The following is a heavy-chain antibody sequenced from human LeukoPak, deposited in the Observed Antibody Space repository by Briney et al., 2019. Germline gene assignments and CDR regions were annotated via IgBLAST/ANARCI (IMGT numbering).Heavy chain of an antibody. CDR2: INPSGDST. J-gene: IGHJ6*02. CDR1: GYTFTSYY. D-gene: IGHD3-10*01. V-gene: IGHV1-46*01. CDR3: ARVSTFDYYGSGSYYLDV. Sequence: GASVKVSCKASGYTFTSYYMHWVRQAPGQGLEWMGIINPSGDSTSYAQKFQGRVTMTTDTSTSTAYMELRSLRSDDTAVYYCARVSTFDYYGSGSYYLDVWGQGTTVTVSS.